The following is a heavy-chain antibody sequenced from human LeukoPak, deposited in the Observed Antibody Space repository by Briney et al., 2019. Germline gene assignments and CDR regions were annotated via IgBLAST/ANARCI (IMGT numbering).Heavy chain of an antibody. CDR1: GGSISSTSYY. D-gene: IGHD2-2*01. V-gene: IGHV4-39*01. J-gene: IGHJ6*03. CDR3: ARIYCTSSSCYDYYYYYMDV. Sequence: PSETLSLTCTVSGGSISSTSYYWGWIRQPPGKGLEWIGSIYYRGSTYYNPSLKSRVTISVDTSKNQFSLKLSSVTAADTAVYYCARIYCTSSSCYDYYYYYMDVWGKGTTVIVSS. CDR2: IYYRGST.